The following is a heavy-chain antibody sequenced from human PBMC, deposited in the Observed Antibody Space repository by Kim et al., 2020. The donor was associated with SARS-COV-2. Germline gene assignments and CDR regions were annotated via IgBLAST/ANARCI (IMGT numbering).Heavy chain of an antibody. V-gene: IGHV4-39*07. J-gene: IGHJ4*02. CDR2: IYYSGST. CDR3: EREDYYDSSGYPLGFDY. Sequence: SETLSLTCTVSGGSISSSSYYWGWIRQPPGKGLEWIGSIYYSGSTYYNPSLKSRVTISVDTSKNQFSLKLSSVTAADTAVYYCEREDYYDSSGYPLGFDYWGQGTLVPVSS. CDR1: GGSISSSSYY. D-gene: IGHD3-22*01.